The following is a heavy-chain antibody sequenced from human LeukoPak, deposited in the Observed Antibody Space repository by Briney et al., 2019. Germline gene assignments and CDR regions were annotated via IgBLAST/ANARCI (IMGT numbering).Heavy chain of an antibody. D-gene: IGHD3-10*01. CDR2: LYSGGAA. J-gene: IGHJ4*02. CDR1: GFSVRDNY. Sequence: GGSLRLSCAVSGFSVRDNYLNWVRQTPGGGLECVSVLYSGGAAYYADSVKGRFTISRDNAKDSLYLQMNSLRAEDTAVYYCAREGAGSYYDYWGQGTLVTVSS. CDR3: AREGAGSYYDY. V-gene: IGHV3-53*01.